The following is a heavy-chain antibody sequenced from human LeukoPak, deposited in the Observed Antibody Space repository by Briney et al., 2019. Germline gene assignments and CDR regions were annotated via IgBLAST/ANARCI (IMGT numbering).Heavy chain of an antibody. V-gene: IGHV4-39*01. J-gene: IGHJ4*02. D-gene: IGHD2-2*02. CDR2: IYYGANT. CDR3: ARHSSSSCYTSFVS. Sequence: PSETLSLTCTVSGGSISSSTYYWGWIRQPPGKGLEWIGSIYYGANTYYNPSLKSRVSISVDTSENHFSLKLSSVTAADTAVYFCARHSSSSCYTSFVSWGQGTLVSVSS. CDR1: GGSISSSTYY.